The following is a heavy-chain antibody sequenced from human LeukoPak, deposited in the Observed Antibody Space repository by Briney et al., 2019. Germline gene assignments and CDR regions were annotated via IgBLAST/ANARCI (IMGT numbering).Heavy chain of an antibody. V-gene: IGHV3-7*01. CDR3: AKDGGERIAVAHD. D-gene: IGHD6-19*01. Sequence: PGGSLRLSCAASGFTFSSYSMNWVRQAPGKGLEWVANIKQDGGEKYYADSVKGRFTISRDNSKNTLYLQMNSLRAEDTAVYYCAKDGGERIAVAHDWGQGTLVTVSS. CDR1: GFTFSSYS. CDR2: IKQDGGEK. J-gene: IGHJ4*02.